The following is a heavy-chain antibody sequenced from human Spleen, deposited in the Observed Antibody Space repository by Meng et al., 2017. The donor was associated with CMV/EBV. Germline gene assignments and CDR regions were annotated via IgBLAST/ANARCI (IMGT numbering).Heavy chain of an antibody. CDR3: AKPKADYYDSSGYGGFFGY. Sequence: GESLKISCAASGFTFSSYGMHWVRQAPGKGLEWVAFIRYDGSNKYYADSVKGRFTISRDNSKNTLYLQMNSLRAEDTAVYYCAKPKADYYDSSGYGGFFGYWGQGTLVTVSS. D-gene: IGHD3-22*01. V-gene: IGHV3-30*02. J-gene: IGHJ4*02. CDR1: GFTFSSYG. CDR2: IRYDGSNK.